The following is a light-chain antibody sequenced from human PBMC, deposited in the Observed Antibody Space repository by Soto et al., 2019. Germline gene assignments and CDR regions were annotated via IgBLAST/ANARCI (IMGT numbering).Light chain of an antibody. J-gene: IGLJ1*01. CDR1: SSNIGAGYD. CDR2: GVN. Sequence: QSVLTQPPSVSGAPGQRVTISCTGSSSNIGAGYDVHWYQQLPGTAPKLMIHGVNYRPSGVSDRFSGSKSGNTASLTISGLQTEDEADYFCSSYTNTRTPVFGTGTKGTVL. V-gene: IGLV1-40*01. CDR3: SSYTNTRTPV.